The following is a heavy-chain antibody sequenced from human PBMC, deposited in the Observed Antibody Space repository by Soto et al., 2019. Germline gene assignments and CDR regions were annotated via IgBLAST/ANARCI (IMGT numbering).Heavy chain of an antibody. V-gene: IGHV3-30-3*01. CDR3: ARGDGPIPHPFDY. Sequence: QVQLVESGGGVVQPGRSLRLSCAASGFTFSSYAMHWVRQAPGKGLEWVAVISYDGSNKYYADSVKGRFTISRDNSKNTLYLQMNSLRAEDTAVYYCARGDGPIPHPFDYWGQGTLVTVSS. CDR2: ISYDGSNK. CDR1: GFTFSSYA. J-gene: IGHJ4*02. D-gene: IGHD2-21*01.